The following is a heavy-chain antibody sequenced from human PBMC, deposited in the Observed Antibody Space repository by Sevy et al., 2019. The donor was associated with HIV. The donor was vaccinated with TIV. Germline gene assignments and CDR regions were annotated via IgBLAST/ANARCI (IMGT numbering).Heavy chain of an antibody. CDR1: GFTFSTYG. Sequence: GGSLRLSCAASGFTFSTYGMHWVRQAPGKGLEWVAVISYDGIKTYYADSMKGRFTISGDNSKNTLYLQMNSLRPEDTAVYYCAKDGGWYNYAPSDYWGLGTLVTVSS. CDR3: AKDGGWYNYAPSDY. J-gene: IGHJ4*02. CDR2: ISYDGIKT. D-gene: IGHD1-1*01. V-gene: IGHV3-30*18.